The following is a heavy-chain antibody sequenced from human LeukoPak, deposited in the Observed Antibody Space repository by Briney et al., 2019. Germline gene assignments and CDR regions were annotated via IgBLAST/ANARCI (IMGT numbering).Heavy chain of an antibody. CDR2: IYYSGST. J-gene: IGHJ6*02. CDR3: AREQGYSYGYVYYYYGMDV. D-gene: IGHD5-18*01. CDR1: GGSISSYY. V-gene: IGHV4-59*01. Sequence: TSETLSLTCTVSGGSISSYYWSWIRQPPGKGLEWIGYIYYSGSTNYNPSLKSRVTISVDTSKNQFSLKLSSVTAADTAVYYCAREQGYSYGYVYYYYGMDVWGQGTTVTVSS.